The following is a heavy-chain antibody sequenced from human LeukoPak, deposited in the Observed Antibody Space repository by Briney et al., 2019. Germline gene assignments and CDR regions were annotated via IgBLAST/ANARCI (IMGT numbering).Heavy chain of an antibody. J-gene: IGHJ3*01. CDR3: ARQMATKGEWAFDV. D-gene: IGHD5-12*01. CDR1: GYFSTAYY. V-gene: IGHV4-38-2*02. CDR2: IRHDGHT. Sequence: SGTLSLTCTVSGYFSTAYYWGWIRQPPGKGLEWIASIRHDGHTYYNASLKSRVTISVDMSRNQFSVKFNSPTAADTAVYYCARQMATKGEWAFDVWGQGTMVTVS.